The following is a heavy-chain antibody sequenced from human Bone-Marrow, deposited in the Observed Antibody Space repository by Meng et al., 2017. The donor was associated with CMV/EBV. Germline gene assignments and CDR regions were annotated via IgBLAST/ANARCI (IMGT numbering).Heavy chain of an antibody. CDR1: GFTFSSYA. CDR3: ARVGSSNLDY. D-gene: IGHD3-16*01. CDR2: INWNGGST. J-gene: IGHJ4*02. Sequence: GGSLRLSCAASGFTFSSYAMSWVRQAPGKGLEWVSGINWNGGSTGYADSVKGRFTISRDNAKNSVSLLMNSLRAEDTAVYYCARVGSSNLDYWGQGTLVTVSS. V-gene: IGHV3-20*04.